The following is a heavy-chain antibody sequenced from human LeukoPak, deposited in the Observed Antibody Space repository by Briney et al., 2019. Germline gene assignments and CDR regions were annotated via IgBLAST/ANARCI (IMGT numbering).Heavy chain of an antibody. Sequence: GGSLRLSCTASGFTFSSYAINWVRQAPGKGLEWVSSISPTSTYIYYADSLKGRFTISRDNAKNSLYLQMNSLRAEDTAVYYCARDKGILVRPSEPDAFDIWGQGTMVTVSS. CDR1: GFTFSSYA. V-gene: IGHV3-21*01. CDR3: ARDKGILVRPSEPDAFDI. CDR2: ISPTSTYI. D-gene: IGHD1-14*01. J-gene: IGHJ3*02.